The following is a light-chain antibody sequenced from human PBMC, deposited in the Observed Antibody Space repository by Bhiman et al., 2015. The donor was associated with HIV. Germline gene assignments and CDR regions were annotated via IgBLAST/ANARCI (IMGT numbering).Light chain of an antibody. CDR2: QDT. CDR3: QTWDSNTAGV. Sequence: SYELTQPPSVSVSPGQTASITCSGDKLENKFAYWYQQKPGQSPVLVIYQDTKRPSGIPERFSGSNSGNTATLTISGTQAMDEADYYCQTWDSNTAGVFGTGTKVTVL. J-gene: IGLJ1*01. V-gene: IGLV3-1*01. CDR1: KLENKF.